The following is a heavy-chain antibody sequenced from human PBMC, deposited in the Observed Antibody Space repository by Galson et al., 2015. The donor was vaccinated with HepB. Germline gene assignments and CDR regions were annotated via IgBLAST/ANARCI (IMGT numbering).Heavy chain of an antibody. CDR2: INSDASDI. V-gene: IGHV3-74*01. CDR3: ARFLAASHTYYFDY. CDR1: GFSFSSNW. J-gene: IGHJ4*02. Sequence: SLRLSCAASGFSFSSNWMHWVRQAPGKGLVWVSRINSDASDIGYADSVEGRFTISRDNAKNTLYLQMNSLRAEDTAVYYCARFLAASHTYYFDYWGQGTLVTVSS. D-gene: IGHD6-13*01.